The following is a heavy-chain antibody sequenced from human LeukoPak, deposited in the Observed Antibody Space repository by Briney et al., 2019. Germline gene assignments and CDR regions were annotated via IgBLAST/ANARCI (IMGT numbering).Heavy chain of an antibody. Sequence: GGSLRLSCAASGFSFSGYWMYWARQARGKGLVWVSLINGDGSSSNYADSVKGRFTISRDNAKNTLYLQVNSLRADDTAVYYCARHLGTYSDHWGQGTLVTISA. J-gene: IGHJ4*02. V-gene: IGHV3-74*01. CDR1: GFSFSGYW. CDR2: INGDGSSS. D-gene: IGHD1-1*01. CDR3: ARHLGTYSDH.